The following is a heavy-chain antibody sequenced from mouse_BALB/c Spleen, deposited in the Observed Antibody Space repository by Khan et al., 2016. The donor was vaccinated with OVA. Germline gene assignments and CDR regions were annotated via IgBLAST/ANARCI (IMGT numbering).Heavy chain of an antibody. CDR2: INPSNGGT. D-gene: IGHD1-1*01. V-gene: IGHV1-53*01. J-gene: IGHJ1*01. Sequence: VQLQQSGTELVKPGASVKLSCKTSGYTFTRYYMYWVKQRPGQGLEWIGEINPSNGGTNFNEKFKSKATLTVDKLSSTAYMQLRSLTSEDSAVYYCTRKDYYGSSHRYFDVWGGGTTVTVSS. CDR1: GYTFTRYY. CDR3: TRKDYYGSSHRYFDV.